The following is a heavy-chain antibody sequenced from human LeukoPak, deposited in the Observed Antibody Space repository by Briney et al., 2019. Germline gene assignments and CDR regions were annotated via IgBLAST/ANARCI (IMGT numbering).Heavy chain of an antibody. CDR3: ARATWFGELYDAFDI. CDR1: GFTFSSYA. J-gene: IGHJ3*02. D-gene: IGHD3-10*01. V-gene: IGHV3-23*01. CDR2: VSGSGGST. Sequence: GGSLRLSCAASGFTFSSYAMTWVRQAPGKGLEWVSAVSGSGGSTYYADSVKGRFTISRDNSKNTLYLQMNSLRAEDTAVYYCARATWFGELYDAFDIWGQGTMVTVSS.